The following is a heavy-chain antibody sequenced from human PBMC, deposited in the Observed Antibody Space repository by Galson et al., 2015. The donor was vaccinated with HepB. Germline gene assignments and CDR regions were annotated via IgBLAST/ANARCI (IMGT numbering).Heavy chain of an antibody. D-gene: IGHD3-3*01. V-gene: IGHV3-21*01. J-gene: IGHJ6*02. CDR1: GFTFSTYT. CDR2: ISSSSNYI. Sequence: SLRLSCVASGFTFSTYTLTWVRQAPGKGLEWVSSISSSSNYIYYADSVKGRFTITRDNAKNSLHLQVNSLSAEDTAVYYCARVGPSGFFEDYYYGMDAWGQGTTVTVSS. CDR3: ARVGPSGFFEDYYYGMDA.